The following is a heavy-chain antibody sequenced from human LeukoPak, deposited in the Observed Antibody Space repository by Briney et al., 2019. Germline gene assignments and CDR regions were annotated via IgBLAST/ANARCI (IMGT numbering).Heavy chain of an antibody. D-gene: IGHD5-24*01. CDR2: IKEDGTET. J-gene: IGHJ4*02. CDR1: GFIFSSNW. CDR3: AKEGQSLQTC. Sequence: GGSLRLSCAASGFIFSSNWMSWVRLAPGKGLEWVANIKEDGTETYYVDSVKGRFTISRDNAKNSLYLQMNSLRVEDTAVYYCAKEGQSLQTCWGQGTLVTVSS. V-gene: IGHV3-7*03.